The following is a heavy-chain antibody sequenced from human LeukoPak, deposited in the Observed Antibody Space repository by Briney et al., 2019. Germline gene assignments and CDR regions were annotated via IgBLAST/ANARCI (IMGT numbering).Heavy chain of an antibody. CDR1: RFTFNTYA. Sequence: GGSLRLSCVASRFTFNTYAVNWVRQAPGKGLEWVSAISSNGDFTYYADSVRGRFTISRDNSKNTLYLQMNSLRAEDTAVYYCARVGYSSGWYGEGYYYYGMDVWGQGTTVTVSS. CDR3: ARVGYSSGWYGEGYYYYGMDV. J-gene: IGHJ6*02. CDR2: ISSNGDFT. V-gene: IGHV3-23*01. D-gene: IGHD6-19*01.